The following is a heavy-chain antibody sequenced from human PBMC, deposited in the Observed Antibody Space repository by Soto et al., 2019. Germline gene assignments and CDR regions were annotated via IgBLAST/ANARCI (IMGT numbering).Heavy chain of an antibody. J-gene: IGHJ6*02. CDR1: GGTFSSYA. Sequence: QVQLVQSGAEVKKPGSSVKVSCKASGGTFSSYAISWVRQAPGQGLEWMGGIIPIFGTANYAQKFQGRVTITTDESRRTAYMELSGLRSEDTDVYYCASGGSSSTSCYGSRYGMDVWGQGTTVTVSS. D-gene: IGHD2-2*01. CDR2: IIPIFGTA. CDR3: ASGGSSSTSCYGSRYGMDV. V-gene: IGHV1-69*01.